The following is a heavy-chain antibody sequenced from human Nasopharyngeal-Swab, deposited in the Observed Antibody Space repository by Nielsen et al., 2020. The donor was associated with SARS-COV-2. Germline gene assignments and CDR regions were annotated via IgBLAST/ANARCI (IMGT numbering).Heavy chain of an antibody. J-gene: IGHJ4*02. Sequence: GESLKISCAASEFTMSRNGMHWVRQAPGKGLEWVAYISASRSTSYYADSVKGRFTISRDNPKNSLYLQMNSLRDEDTALYYCARDVAIVGATLENWGQGTLVTVSS. CDR1: EFTMSRNG. CDR3: ARDVAIVGATLEN. D-gene: IGHD1-26*01. CDR2: ISASRSTS. V-gene: IGHV3-48*02.